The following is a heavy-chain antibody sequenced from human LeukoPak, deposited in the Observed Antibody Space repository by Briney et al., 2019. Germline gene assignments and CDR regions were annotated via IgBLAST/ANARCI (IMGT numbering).Heavy chain of an antibody. CDR2: INHSGST. Sequence: SETLSLTCAVYGGSFSGYYWSWIRQPPGKGLERIGEINHSGSTNYNPSLKSRVTISVDTSKNQFSLKLSSVTAADTAVYYCAEGAPTVTTKRKNYFDYWGQGTLVTVSS. D-gene: IGHD4-17*01. CDR1: GGSFSGYY. J-gene: IGHJ4*02. CDR3: AEGAPTVTTKRKNYFDY. V-gene: IGHV4-34*01.